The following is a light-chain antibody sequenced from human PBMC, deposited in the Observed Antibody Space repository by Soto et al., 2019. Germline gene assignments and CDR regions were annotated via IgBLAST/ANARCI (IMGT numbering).Light chain of an antibody. CDR3: SSYTGSSTVYV. Sequence: QSAVTQPACVSGSPGQSITISCTGTSSDVGGYDYVSWYQQTPGKAPKLMIYEVANRPSGVSNRFSGSKSGDTASLTISGLQAEDEADYYCSSYTGSSTVYVFGTGTKLTVL. J-gene: IGLJ1*01. CDR2: EVA. V-gene: IGLV2-14*01. CDR1: SSDVGGYDY.